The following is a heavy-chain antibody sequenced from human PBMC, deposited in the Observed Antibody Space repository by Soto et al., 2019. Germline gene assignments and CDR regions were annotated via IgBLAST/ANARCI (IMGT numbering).Heavy chain of an antibody. CDR2: INWNGGST. J-gene: IGHJ5*02. CDR1: GFTFDDYG. CDR3: ARDMYSNYLRWFDP. Sequence: GGSLRLSCAASGFTFDDYGMSWVRQAPGKGLEWVSGINWNGGSTGYADSVKGRFTISRDNAKNSLYLQMNSLRAEDTALYYCARDMYSNYLRWFDPWGQGTLVTVSS. D-gene: IGHD4-4*01. V-gene: IGHV3-20*04.